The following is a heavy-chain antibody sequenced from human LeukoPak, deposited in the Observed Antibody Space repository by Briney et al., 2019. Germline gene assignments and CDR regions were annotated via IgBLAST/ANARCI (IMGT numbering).Heavy chain of an antibody. Sequence: PGGTLRLSCAASGFTFSSYGMSWVRQAPGKGLEWVSAISGSGGSTYYADSVKGRFTISRDNSKNTLYLQMNSLRAEDTAVYYCAKDRGYYGSGDPGGYFDYWGQGTLVTVSS. V-gene: IGHV3-23*01. CDR2: ISGSGGST. CDR1: GFTFSSYG. J-gene: IGHJ4*02. CDR3: AKDRGYYGSGDPGGYFDY. D-gene: IGHD3-10*01.